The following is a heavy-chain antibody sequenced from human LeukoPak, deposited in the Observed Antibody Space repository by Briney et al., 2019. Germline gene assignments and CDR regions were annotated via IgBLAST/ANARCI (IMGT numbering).Heavy chain of an antibody. V-gene: IGHV3-64*01. CDR3: ARTVEYSSGWLGYYYYYMDV. Sequence: PGGSLRLSCAASGFTFSSYAMHWVRQAPGKGLEYVSAISSNGGSTYYANSVKGRFTISRDNSKNTLYLQMGSLRAEDMAVYYCARTVEYSSGWLGYYYYYMDVWGKGTTVTVSS. D-gene: IGHD6-19*01. J-gene: IGHJ6*03. CDR1: GFTFSSYA. CDR2: ISSNGGST.